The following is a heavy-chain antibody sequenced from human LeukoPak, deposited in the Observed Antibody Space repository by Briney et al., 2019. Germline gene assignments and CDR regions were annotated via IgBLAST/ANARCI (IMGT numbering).Heavy chain of an antibody. CDR1: GFTFSSYA. CDR2: ISGSGGST. Sequence: QPGGSLRLSCAASGFTFSSYAMSWVRRAPGKGLEWVSAISGSGGSTYYADSVKGRFTISRDNSKNTLYLQMNSLRAEDTAVYYCAKDMGYLPYYFDYWGQGTLVTVSS. J-gene: IGHJ4*02. D-gene: IGHD5-12*01. CDR3: AKDMGYLPYYFDY. V-gene: IGHV3-23*01.